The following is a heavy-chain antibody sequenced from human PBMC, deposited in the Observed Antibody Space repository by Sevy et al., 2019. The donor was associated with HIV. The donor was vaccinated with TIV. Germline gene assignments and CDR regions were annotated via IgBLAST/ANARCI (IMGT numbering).Heavy chain of an antibody. Sequence: SETLSLTCTVSGGSITSLYWNWIRQPPGKGLEWIAYIYYNGHINYNPSLKSRVTLSLDTSKNQFSLRLCSVTAADTAMYYCAGENAWGRGYSWGQGTLVTVSS. D-gene: IGHD1-26*01. J-gene: IGHJ4*02. CDR1: GGSITSLY. CDR3: AGENAWGRGYS. CDR2: IYYNGHI. V-gene: IGHV4-59*08.